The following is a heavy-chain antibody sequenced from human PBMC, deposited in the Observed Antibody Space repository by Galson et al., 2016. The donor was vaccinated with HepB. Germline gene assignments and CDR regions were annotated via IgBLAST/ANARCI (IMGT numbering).Heavy chain of an antibody. Sequence: QSGAEVKKPGESLKLSCKGSGYTFATHWIGWVRQMPGKGLEWVGIIYPEDSDTRYSPSFQGHVTMSADKSPNTAYLQWSRLKASDTAIHFCARHRKCYVPAHDAFSIWGPGTMVTVSS. V-gene: IGHV5-51*01. CDR3: ARHRKCYVPAHDAFSI. CDR1: GYTFATHW. CDR2: IYPEDSDT. D-gene: IGHD2-2*01. J-gene: IGHJ3*02.